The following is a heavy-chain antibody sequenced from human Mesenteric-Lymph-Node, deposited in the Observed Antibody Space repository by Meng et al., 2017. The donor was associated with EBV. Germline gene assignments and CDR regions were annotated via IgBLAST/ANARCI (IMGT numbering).Heavy chain of an antibody. Sequence: QVQLVQSGAELKKPWASVKVSCKVSGYTLTELSMHWVRQASGKGLEWMGGFDLERDGTVYAQKFQGRVTMTEDTSTDTVYMELSSLRSDDTAVYYCATGGGGAHDYWGQGTLVTVSS. V-gene: IGHV1-24*01. J-gene: IGHJ4*02. CDR3: ATGGGGAHDY. D-gene: IGHD3-16*01. CDR1: GYTLTELS. CDR2: FDLERDGT.